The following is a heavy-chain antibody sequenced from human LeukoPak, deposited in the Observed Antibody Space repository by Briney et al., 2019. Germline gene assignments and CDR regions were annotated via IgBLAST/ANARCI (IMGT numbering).Heavy chain of an antibody. CDR1: GYTFTSYG. CDR2: ISAYNGNT. V-gene: IGHV1-18*01. Sequence: ASVKVSCKASGYTFTSYGISWVRQAPGQGLEWMGWISAYNGNTNYAQKFQGRVTMTTDTSTSTAYMELRSLRSDDTAVYYCASDPYYGSAFDIWGQGTMVTVSS. J-gene: IGHJ3*02. CDR3: ASDPYYGSAFDI. D-gene: IGHD3-10*01.